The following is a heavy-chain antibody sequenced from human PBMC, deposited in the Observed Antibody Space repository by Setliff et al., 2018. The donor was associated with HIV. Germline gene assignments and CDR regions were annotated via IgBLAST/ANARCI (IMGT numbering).Heavy chain of an antibody. J-gene: IGHJ4*02. CDR2: ISSGGEIM. CDR1: GFTFSSYS. CDR3: ASIELAAMVPVDY. Sequence: PGESLKISCAASGFTFSSYSMNWVRQAPGKGLEWVSAISSGGEIMFYADSVKGRFTISRDNSKNTLYLQMNSLRAEDTAVYYCASIELAAMVPVDYWGQGTLVTVSS. D-gene: IGHD5-18*01. V-gene: IGHV3-23*01.